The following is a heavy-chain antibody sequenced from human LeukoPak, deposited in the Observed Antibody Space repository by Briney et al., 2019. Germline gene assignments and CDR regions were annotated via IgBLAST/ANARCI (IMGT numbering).Heavy chain of an antibody. CDR1: GFTFSSYG. CDR3: AKDRGRAHSYGSFDY. J-gene: IGHJ4*02. CDR2: ISYDGSNK. V-gene: IGHV3-30*18. D-gene: IGHD5-18*01. Sequence: TGGSPRLSCAASGFTFSSYGMHWVRQAPGKGLEWVAVISYDGSNKYYADSVKGRFTISRDNSKNTLYLQMNSLRAEDTAVYYCAKDRGRAHSYGSFDYWGQGTLVTVSS.